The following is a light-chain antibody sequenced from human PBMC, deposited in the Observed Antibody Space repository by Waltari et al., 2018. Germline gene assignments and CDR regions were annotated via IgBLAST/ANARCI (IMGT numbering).Light chain of an antibody. CDR3: HQRANWPWT. J-gene: IGKJ1*01. CDR2: DAS. Sequence: EIVLTQSPATLSLSPGERATLSCRASQSVSSYLAWYQQKPGQAPRLLIYDASNMATGIPARVSGSGSGTDFTLSISSLEPEDFAVYYCHQRANWPWTFGHGTKVEIK. V-gene: IGKV3-11*01. CDR1: QSVSSY.